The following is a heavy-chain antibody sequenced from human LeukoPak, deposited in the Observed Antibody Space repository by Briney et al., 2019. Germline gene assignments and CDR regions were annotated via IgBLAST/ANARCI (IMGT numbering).Heavy chain of an antibody. Sequence: GGSLRLSCAPSGFTFSSTWMHWVRQAPGEGLVWVSRINTDGSTTNYADSVKGRFTISRDNAENTLYLQMNSLRAEDTAVYYCAKAGNYRFDDWDQGTLVTVSS. CDR2: INTDGSTT. CDR1: GFTFSSTW. D-gene: IGHD4-11*01. CDR3: AKAGNYRFDD. J-gene: IGHJ4*02. V-gene: IGHV3-74*01.